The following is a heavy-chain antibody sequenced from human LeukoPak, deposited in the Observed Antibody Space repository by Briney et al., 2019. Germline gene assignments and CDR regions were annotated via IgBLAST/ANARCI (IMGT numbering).Heavy chain of an antibody. CDR2: IHYSGST. J-gene: IGHJ4*02. D-gene: IGHD3-10*01. Sequence: PSETLSLTCTVSGGSISSSSYYWSWIRQPPGKGLEWIGHIHYSGSTNYNPSLQNRVTISVDTSKNQFSLKLSSVTAADTAVYYCAREGGNFGELDHWGQGTLVIVSS. V-gene: IGHV4-61*01. CDR1: GGSISSSSYY. CDR3: AREGGNFGELDH.